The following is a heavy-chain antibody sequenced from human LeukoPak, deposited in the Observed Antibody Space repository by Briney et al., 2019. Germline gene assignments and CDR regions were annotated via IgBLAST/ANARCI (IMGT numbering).Heavy chain of an antibody. D-gene: IGHD3-22*01. Sequence: APVKVSCKASGYTFTSYGISWVRQAPGQGLEWMGWISAYNGNTNYAQKLQGRVTMTTDTSTSTAYMELRSLRSDDTAVYYCARYLPYYYDGSGYNNWFDPWGQGTLVTVSS. CDR1: GYTFTSYG. V-gene: IGHV1-18*01. CDR3: ARYLPYYYDGSGYNNWFDP. CDR2: ISAYNGNT. J-gene: IGHJ5*02.